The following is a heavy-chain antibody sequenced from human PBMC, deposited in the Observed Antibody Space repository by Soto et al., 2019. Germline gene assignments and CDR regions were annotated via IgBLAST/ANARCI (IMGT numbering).Heavy chain of an antibody. CDR2: IKKDGSEK. CDR3: VRDHAVAASDY. V-gene: IGHV3-7*01. D-gene: IGHD6-13*01. J-gene: IGHJ4*02. CDR1: GFTFSSYL. Sequence: GGSLRLSCAVSGFTFSSYLMSWVRQGSGKGLEWVANIKKDGSEKYYVDSVKGRFTISRDNAKNSLYLQMNSLRAEDTAVYYCVRDHAVAASDYWGQGALVTVSS.